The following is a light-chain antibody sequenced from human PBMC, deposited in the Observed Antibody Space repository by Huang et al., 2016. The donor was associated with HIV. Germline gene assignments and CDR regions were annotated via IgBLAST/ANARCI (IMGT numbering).Light chain of an antibody. CDR2: EAS. V-gene: IGKV3-11*01. J-gene: IGKJ3*01. CDR1: QSISSS. Sequence: EIVLTQSPATLSLSPGERAILSCRASQSISSSLAWYQHKPGQAPRLLIYEASNRANGSPARFSGSGSGTDFTLTISSLEPEDFAVYYCHQRSNWFTFGPGTRVDIK. CDR3: HQRSNWFT.